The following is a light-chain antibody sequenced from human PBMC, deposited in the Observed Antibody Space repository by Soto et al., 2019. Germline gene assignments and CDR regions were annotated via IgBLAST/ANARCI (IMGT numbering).Light chain of an antibody. J-gene: IGLJ1*01. Sequence: QSVLTQPAPVSGSPGQSITISCTGTSSDVGSYNLVSWYQQHPGKAPKLMIYEVSKRPSGVSNRFSGSKSGNTASLTISGLQAEDEADYYCCSYAGSSTYVFGTGTKVTV. CDR3: CSYAGSSTYV. V-gene: IGLV2-23*02. CDR2: EVS. CDR1: SSDVGSYNL.